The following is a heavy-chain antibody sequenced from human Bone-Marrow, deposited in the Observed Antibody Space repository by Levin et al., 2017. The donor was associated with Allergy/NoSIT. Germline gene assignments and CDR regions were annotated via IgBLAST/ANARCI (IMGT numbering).Heavy chain of an antibody. J-gene: IGHJ4*02. CDR2: IKSKTDGGTT. D-gene: IGHD4-17*01. Sequence: GGSLRLSCAASGFTFSNAWMSWVRQAPGKGLEWVGRIKSKTDGGTTDYAAPVKGRFTIPRDDSKNTLYLQMNSLKTEDTAVYYCTTTSLHYGDYAKGGILDYWGQGTLVTVSS. CDR1: GFTFSNAW. CDR3: TTTSLHYGDYAKGGILDY. V-gene: IGHV3-15*01.